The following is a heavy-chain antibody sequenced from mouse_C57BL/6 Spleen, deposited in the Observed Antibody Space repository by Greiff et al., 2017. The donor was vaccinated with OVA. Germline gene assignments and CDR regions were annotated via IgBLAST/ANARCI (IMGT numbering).Heavy chain of an antibody. CDR1: GFTFSSYG. CDR2: ISSGGSYT. D-gene: IGHD2-4*01. J-gene: IGHJ2*01. Sequence: DVMLVESGGDLVKPGGSLKLSCAASGFTFSSYGMSWVRQTPDKRLEWVATISSGGSYTYYPDSVKGRFTISRDNAKNTLYLQMSSLKSEDTAMYYCARHYDYGFDYWGQGTTLTVSS. CDR3: ARHYDYGFDY. V-gene: IGHV5-6*02.